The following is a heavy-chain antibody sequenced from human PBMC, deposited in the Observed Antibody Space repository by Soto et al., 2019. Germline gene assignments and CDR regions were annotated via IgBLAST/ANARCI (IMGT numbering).Heavy chain of an antibody. CDR3: ATTIFGVVITNPLDY. CDR2: FDPEDGET. Sequence: GASVKVSCKVSGYTLTELSMHWVRQAPGKGLEWMGGFDPEDGETIYAQKFQGRVTMTEDTSTDTAYMELSSLRSEDTAVYYCATTIFGVVITNPLDYWGQGTLVTVSS. V-gene: IGHV1-24*01. CDR1: GYTLTELS. J-gene: IGHJ4*02. D-gene: IGHD3-3*01.